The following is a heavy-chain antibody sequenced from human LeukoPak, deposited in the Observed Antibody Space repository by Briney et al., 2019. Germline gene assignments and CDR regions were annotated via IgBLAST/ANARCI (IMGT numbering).Heavy chain of an antibody. CDR3: ARDNDRKDDS. Sequence: GGSLRLSCEASGFTFSNYWMTWVRQAPGKGLEWVANIKEDGSEKDYVDSVKGRFTISRDNAKNSLYLQMNSLRAEDTAAYYCARDNDRKDDSWGQGTLVTVSS. D-gene: IGHD3-16*01. J-gene: IGHJ5*02. V-gene: IGHV3-7*01. CDR1: GFTFSNYW. CDR2: IKEDGSEK.